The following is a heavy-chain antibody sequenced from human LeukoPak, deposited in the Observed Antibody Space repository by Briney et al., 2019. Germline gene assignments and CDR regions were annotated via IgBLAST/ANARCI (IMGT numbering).Heavy chain of an antibody. CDR1: GDSFSSHY. Sequence: SETLSLTCAVSGDSFSSHYLTWIRQSPGTGLEWIGYISHIGRNNYNPSLQRRVTISIDASKNQFSLKLRSVTAADTAVYYCARDVVRVTKGFDIWGQGTMVSVSS. CDR3: ARDVVRVTKGFDI. CDR2: ISHIGRN. J-gene: IGHJ3*02. D-gene: IGHD2-15*01. V-gene: IGHV4-59*11.